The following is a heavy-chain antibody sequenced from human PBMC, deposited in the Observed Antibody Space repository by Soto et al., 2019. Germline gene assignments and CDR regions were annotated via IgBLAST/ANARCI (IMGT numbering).Heavy chain of an antibody. CDR2: IWYDGSNK. J-gene: IGHJ6*02. D-gene: IGHD5-12*01. CDR3: ARELMVATVCYYYYGMDV. V-gene: IGHV3-33*01. CDR1: GFTFSSYG. Sequence: QVPLVESGGGVVQPGRSLRLSCAASGFTFSSYGMHWVRQAPGKGLEWVAGIWYDGSNKYYADSVKGRFTISRDNSKNTLYLQMNSLRAEDTAVYYCARELMVATVCYYYYGMDVWGQGTTVTVSS.